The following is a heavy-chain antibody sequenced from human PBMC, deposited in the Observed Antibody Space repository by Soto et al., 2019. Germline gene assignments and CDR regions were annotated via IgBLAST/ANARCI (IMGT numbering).Heavy chain of an antibody. CDR1: GYTFTRYY. D-gene: IGHD4-17*01. CDR3: ARAQGNGDYGY. V-gene: IGHV1-46*03. CDR2: INPSGGST. J-gene: IGHJ4*02. Sequence: ASVKVSCKASGYTFTRYYMHWVPQAPGQGLEWMGIINPSGGSTSYAQKFQGRVTMTRDTSTSTVYMELSSLRSEDTAVYYCARAQGNGDYGYWGQGTLVTVSS.